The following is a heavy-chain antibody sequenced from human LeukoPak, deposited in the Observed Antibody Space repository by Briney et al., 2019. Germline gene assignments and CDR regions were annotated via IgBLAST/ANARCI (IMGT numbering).Heavy chain of an antibody. CDR2: IYYSGST. J-gene: IGHJ4*02. CDR1: GGSISSSSYY. Sequence: SETLSLTCTVSGGSISSSSYYWGWIRQPPGKGLEWIGSIYYSGSTYYNPSLKSRVTISVDTSKNQFSLKLSSVTAADTAVYYCASIAARNIDYWGQGTLVTVSS. D-gene: IGHD6-6*01. CDR3: ASIAARNIDY. V-gene: IGHV4-39*07.